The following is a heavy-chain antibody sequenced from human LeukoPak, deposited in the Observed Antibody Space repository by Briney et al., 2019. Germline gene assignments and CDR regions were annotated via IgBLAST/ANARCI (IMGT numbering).Heavy chain of an antibody. J-gene: IGHJ4*02. Sequence: GGSLRLSCAASEFTFSRYGMNWVRQPPGKGLQWVSSISWNSSYIYYAESVKRRFTISRDNAKHSLFLQMNALRAEHTAVCYWAGAIYSFDFWGQGALVTVST. D-gene: IGHD5-12*01. CDR2: ISWNSSYI. V-gene: IGHV3-21*06. CDR3: AGAIYSFDF. CDR1: EFTFSRYG.